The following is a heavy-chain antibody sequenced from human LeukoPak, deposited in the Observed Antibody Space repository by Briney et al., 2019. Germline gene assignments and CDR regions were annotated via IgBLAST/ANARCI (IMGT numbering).Heavy chain of an antibody. CDR1: GFTFSSYA. Sequence: GGSLRLSCAASGFTFSSYAMGWVRQAPGKGLEWVAVISYDGSNKYYADSVKGRFTISRDNSKNTLYLQMNSLRVEDSAVYYCAKGRKGLLFVRGVDFDYWGQGTLVTVAS. J-gene: IGHJ4*02. CDR2: ISYDGSNK. CDR3: AKGRKGLLFVRGVDFDY. D-gene: IGHD3-10*01. V-gene: IGHV3-30*04.